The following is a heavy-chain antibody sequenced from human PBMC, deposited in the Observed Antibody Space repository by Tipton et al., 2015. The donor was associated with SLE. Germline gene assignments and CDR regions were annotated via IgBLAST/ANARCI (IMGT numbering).Heavy chain of an antibody. Sequence: SLRLSCAASGFSFSHNYMSWVRHAPGKGLEWVSVIYVPGDTYYADPVKGRFTISRDNSKNTVYLDMLSLRADDTTMYYCAGASWRYGFFDHWGQGTLVT. CDR3: AGASWRYGFFDH. CDR2: IYVPGDT. D-gene: IGHD3-3*01. CDR1: GFSFSHNY. V-gene: IGHV3-53*01. J-gene: IGHJ4*02.